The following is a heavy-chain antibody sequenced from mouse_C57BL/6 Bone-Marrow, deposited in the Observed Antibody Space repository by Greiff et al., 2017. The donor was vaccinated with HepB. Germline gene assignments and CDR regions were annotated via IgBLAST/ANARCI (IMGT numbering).Heavy chain of an antibody. Sequence: QVQLQQPGAELVMPGASVKLSCKASGYTFTSYWMHWVKQRPGQGLEWIGEIDPSDSYTNYNQKFKGKSTLTVDKSSSTAYMQLSSLTSEDSAVYYCAREGENYGSSLAWFAYWGQGTLVTVSA. CDR3: AREGENYGSSLAWFAY. V-gene: IGHV1-69*01. CDR2: IDPSDSYT. CDR1: GYTFTSYW. J-gene: IGHJ3*01. D-gene: IGHD1-1*01.